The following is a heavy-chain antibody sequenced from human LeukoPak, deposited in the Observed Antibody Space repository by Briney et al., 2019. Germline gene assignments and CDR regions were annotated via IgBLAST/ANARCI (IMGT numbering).Heavy chain of an antibody. CDR3: AKGTVTTRGYFDY. Sequence: GGYLRLSCAASGFTFSSYTMSWVRQAPGKGLEWVSAISGSGGSTYYADSVKGRFTISRDNSKNTLYLQMNSLRAEDTAVYYCAKGTVTTRGYFDYWGQGTLVTVSS. CDR1: GFTFSSYT. J-gene: IGHJ4*02. CDR2: ISGSGGST. D-gene: IGHD4-17*01. V-gene: IGHV3-23*01.